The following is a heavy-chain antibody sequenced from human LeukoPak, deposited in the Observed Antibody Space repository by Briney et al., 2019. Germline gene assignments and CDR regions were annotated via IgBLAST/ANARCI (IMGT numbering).Heavy chain of an antibody. V-gene: IGHV3-7*04. CDR3: ARDNRDVTDAFDI. Sequence: GGSLRLSCAASGFTFSTYWMGWVRQAPGRGLEWVANIKPDGSDKYYVDSVKGRFTISRDNAQSSLYLQMNRLRAEDTAVYYCARDNRDVTDAFDIWGQGTLVTVSS. J-gene: IGHJ3*02. D-gene: IGHD3-10*01. CDR2: IKPDGSDK. CDR1: GFTFSTYW.